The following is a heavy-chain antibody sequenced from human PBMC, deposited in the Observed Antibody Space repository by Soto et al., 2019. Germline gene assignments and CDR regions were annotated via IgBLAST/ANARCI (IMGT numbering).Heavy chain of an antibody. J-gene: IGHJ4*02. CDR3: ARVTFRLPAL. CDR1: GYTFTSYY. Sequence: ASVKVSCKASGYTFTSYYMHWVRQAPGQGLEWMGRISAYNGNTNYAQKLQGRVTMTTDTSTSTAYMELRSLRSDDTAVYYCARVTFRLPALWGQGTLVTVSS. CDR2: ISAYNGNT. V-gene: IGHV1-18*04.